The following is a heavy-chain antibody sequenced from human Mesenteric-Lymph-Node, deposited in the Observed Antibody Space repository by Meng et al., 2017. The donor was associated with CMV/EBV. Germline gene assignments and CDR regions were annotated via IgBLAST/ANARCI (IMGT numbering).Heavy chain of an antibody. Sequence: GESLKISCAASGFSVSDYYMSWIRQAPGKGLEWVSYISSSGSTIYYADSVKGRFTISRDNAKNSLYLQMNSLRAEDTAVYYCARATGYSSNYWGQGTLVTVSS. CDR3: ARATGYSSNY. V-gene: IGHV3-11*01. CDR1: GFSVSDYY. CDR2: ISSSGSTI. J-gene: IGHJ4*02. D-gene: IGHD6-19*01.